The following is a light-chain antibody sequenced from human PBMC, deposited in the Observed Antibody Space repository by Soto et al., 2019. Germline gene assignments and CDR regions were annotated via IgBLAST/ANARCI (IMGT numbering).Light chain of an antibody. J-gene: IGKJ1*01. CDR2: AAS. V-gene: IGKV1-27*01. CDR1: QGISNY. Sequence: DIQMTKSPSSLSASVGDRVTITCRASQGISNYVAWYQQKAGKVPKLLIYAASTLHSGVPSRFSGSGSGTGFTLTISSLQPGAVATYYCQNYNSAPGTFGQGTKVEMK. CDR3: QNYNSAPGT.